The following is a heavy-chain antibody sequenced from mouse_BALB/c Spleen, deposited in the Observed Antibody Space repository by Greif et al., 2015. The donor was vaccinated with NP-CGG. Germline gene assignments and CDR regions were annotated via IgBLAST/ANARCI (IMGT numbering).Heavy chain of an antibody. V-gene: IGHV14-3*02. Sequence: VQLQQSGAELVKPGASVKLSCTASGFNIKDTYMHWVKQRPEQGLEWIGRIDPANGNTKYDPKFQGKATITADTSSNTAYLQLSSLTSEDTAVYYCARSGIGYLYYAMDYWGQGTSVTVSS. J-gene: IGHJ4*01. CDR2: IDPANGNT. D-gene: IGHD2-2*01. CDR3: ARSGIGYLYYAMDY. CDR1: GFNIKDTY.